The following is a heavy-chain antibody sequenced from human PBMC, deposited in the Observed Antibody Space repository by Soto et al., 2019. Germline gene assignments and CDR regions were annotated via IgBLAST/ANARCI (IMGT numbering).Heavy chain of an antibody. CDR1: GFTLNTYG. Sequence: QVQLVESGGGVVQPGGSLSPSCTTSGFTLNTYGMHWVRQAPGKGLEGVAIIWNDGSNKYYADSVKGRFTISRDNSRNTLYLQMNSLRAEDTALYYCARADCTGAYCYSWPFNYGVDVWGQGTTVTVSS. V-gene: IGHV3-33*08. D-gene: IGHD2-15*01. CDR3: ARADCTGAYCYSWPFNYGVDV. CDR2: IWNDGSNK. J-gene: IGHJ6*02.